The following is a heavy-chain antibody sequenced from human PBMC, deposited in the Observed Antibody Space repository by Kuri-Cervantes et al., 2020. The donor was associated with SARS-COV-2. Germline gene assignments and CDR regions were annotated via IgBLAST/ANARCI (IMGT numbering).Heavy chain of an antibody. CDR1: GGSISSHY. V-gene: IGHV4-59*11. CDR2: IYYSGST. J-gene: IGHJ3*01. CDR3: AREELGWTALDV. D-gene: IGHD3/OR15-3a*01. Sequence: GSLRLSCIVSGGSISSHYWSWIRQPPGKGLEWIGYIYYSGSTNYNPSLKSRVAISVDTSKNQFSLKLSSVTAADTAVYFCAREELGWTALDVWGQGTMVTVSS.